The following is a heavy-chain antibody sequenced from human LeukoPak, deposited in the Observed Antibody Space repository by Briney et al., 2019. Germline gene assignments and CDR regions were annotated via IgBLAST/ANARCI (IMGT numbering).Heavy chain of an antibody. V-gene: IGHV4-34*01. J-gene: IGHJ3*01. D-gene: IGHD3-3*01. CDR2: INHSGST. CDR3: ARHVRGLERPDDAFEL. Sequence: SETLSLTCGICGGFFSGYYWSWIRQSPGKGVEWIGEINHSGSTNYNPSLKSRVTISVDTSKNQLSLRLNSVTAADTATYYCARHVRGLERPDDAFELWGPGTMVSVSS. CDR1: GGFFSGYY.